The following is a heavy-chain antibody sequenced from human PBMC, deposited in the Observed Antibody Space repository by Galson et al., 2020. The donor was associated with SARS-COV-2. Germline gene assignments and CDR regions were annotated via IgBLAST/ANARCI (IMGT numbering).Heavy chain of an antibody. CDR1: GYSFSDNG. CDR2: ISGFNGNR. Sequence: ASVKVSCKASGYSFSDNGITWVRQAPGQGLEWMGWISGFNGNRNYAQKIQGRATMTTDSSTSTAYLELRSLRSDDTAVYYCARDRGGRDYFGSGSPHYSYGLDVWGQGTALIVS. V-gene: IGHV1-18*01. CDR3: ARDRGGRDYFGSGSPHYSYGLDV. D-gene: IGHD3-10*01. J-gene: IGHJ6*02.